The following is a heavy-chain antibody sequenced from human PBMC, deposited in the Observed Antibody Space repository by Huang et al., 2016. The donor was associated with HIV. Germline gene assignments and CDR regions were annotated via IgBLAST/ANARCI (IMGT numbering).Heavy chain of an antibody. D-gene: IGHD2-8*02. V-gene: IGHV3-30*02. J-gene: IGHJ4*02. CDR2: IRYDGSKT. Sequence: QVQLVESGGGAVQPGGSLRLSCSAAGFTFSSFGMHWVRQPPGQGLQWLTFIRYDGSKTTYAESVKGRFTISRDNSDNTLVLQMDTLTSDDTAMYYCAKDEKKFCTGGSCNPSNIDSWGQGTLVTVSS. CDR3: AKDEKKFCTGGSCNPSNIDS. CDR1: GFTFSSFG.